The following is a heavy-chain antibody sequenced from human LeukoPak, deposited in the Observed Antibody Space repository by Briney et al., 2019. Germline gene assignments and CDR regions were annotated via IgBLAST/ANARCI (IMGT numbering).Heavy chain of an antibody. Sequence: RASETLSLTCTVSSGSISSYYWSWIRQPPGKGLEGIGHIYYSWSTIYTPSLKSRVTIPVDPPQNQFSLTLSPVTAADPAVYYCAGGRSRDGYNYDYGGQGTLVSVSS. D-gene: IGHD5-24*01. CDR1: SGSISSYY. V-gene: IGHV4-59*12. J-gene: IGHJ4*02. CDR3: AGGRSRDGYNYDY. CDR2: IYYSWST.